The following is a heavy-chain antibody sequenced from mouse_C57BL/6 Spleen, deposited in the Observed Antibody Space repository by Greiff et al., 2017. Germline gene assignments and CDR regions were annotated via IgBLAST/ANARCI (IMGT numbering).Heavy chain of an antibody. Sequence: VQLQQPGAELVMPGASVKLSCKASGYTFTSYWMHWVKQRPGQGLEWIGEIDPSDSYTNYNQKFKGKSTLTVDKSSSTAYMQLSSRTSEDSAVYYCARSAQATTWFAYWGQGTLVTVSA. CDR3: ARSAQATTWFAY. D-gene: IGHD3-2*02. J-gene: IGHJ3*01. V-gene: IGHV1-69*01. CDR2: IDPSDSYT. CDR1: GYTFTSYW.